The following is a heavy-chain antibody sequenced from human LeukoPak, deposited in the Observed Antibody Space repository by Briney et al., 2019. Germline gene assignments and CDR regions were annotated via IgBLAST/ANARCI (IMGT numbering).Heavy chain of an antibody. CDR3: ARGLYYYDSSGFRFDY. J-gene: IGHJ4*02. CDR1: GGSFSGYY. D-gene: IGHD3-22*01. V-gene: IGHV4-34*01. CDR2: INHSGST. Sequence: SETLSLTCAVYGGSFSGYYWNWIRQAPGKGLEWIGEINHSGSTNYNPSLKSRVTISVDTSKNQFSLKLGSVTAADTAVYYCARGLYYYDSSGFRFDYWGQGTLVTVSS.